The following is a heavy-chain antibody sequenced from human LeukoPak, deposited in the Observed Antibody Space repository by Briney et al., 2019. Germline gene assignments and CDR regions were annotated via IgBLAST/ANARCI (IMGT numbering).Heavy chain of an antibody. V-gene: IGHV3-48*03. J-gene: IGHJ4*02. Sequence: GGSLRLSCAASGFTFSSYEMNWVRQAPGKGLEWGSYIRSSGSTTHYADSVKGRFTISRDNAKNSLYLQMNSLRAEDTAVYYCARDRKQLAGTFDYWGQGTLVTVSS. CDR2: IRSSGSTT. D-gene: IGHD6-13*01. CDR3: ARDRKQLAGTFDY. CDR1: GFTFSSYE.